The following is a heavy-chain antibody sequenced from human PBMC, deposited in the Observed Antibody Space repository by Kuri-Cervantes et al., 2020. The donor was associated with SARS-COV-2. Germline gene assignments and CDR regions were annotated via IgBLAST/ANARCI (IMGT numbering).Heavy chain of an antibody. D-gene: IGHD2-2*02. Sequence: GESLKISCAASGFPFSNAWMSWVRQAPGKGLEWVGRIKSKTDGGTTDYAAPVKGRFTISRDDSENTLYLQMNSLRAEDTAVYYCARDRIVVVPAAISVYYYYGMDVWGQGTTVTVSS. V-gene: IGHV3-15*01. CDR2: IKSKTDGGTT. CDR1: GFPFSNAW. J-gene: IGHJ6*02. CDR3: ARDRIVVVPAAISVYYYYGMDV.